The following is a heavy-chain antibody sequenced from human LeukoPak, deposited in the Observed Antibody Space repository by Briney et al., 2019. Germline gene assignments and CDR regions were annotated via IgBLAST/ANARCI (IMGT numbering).Heavy chain of an antibody. D-gene: IGHD3-3*01. CDR3: ASSRSITIFGVVITPFDY. V-gene: IGHV4-61*02. CDR1: GGSISSGSYY. J-gene: IGHJ4*02. Sequence: SETLSLTCTASGGSISSGSYYWSWIRQPAGKGLEWIGRIYTSGSTNYNPSLKSRVTISVDTSKNQFSLKLSSVTAADTAVYYCASSRSITIFGVVITPFDYWGQGTLVTVSS. CDR2: IYTSGST.